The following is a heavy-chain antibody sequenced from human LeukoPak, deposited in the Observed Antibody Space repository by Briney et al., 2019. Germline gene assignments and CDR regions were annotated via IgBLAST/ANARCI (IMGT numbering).Heavy chain of an antibody. CDR2: IYYSGST. D-gene: IGHD4-23*01. CDR3: ARTYYGGNSPLFDY. CDR1: GGSISSSTYY. J-gene: IGHJ4*02. V-gene: IGHV4-39*01. Sequence: ASETLSLTCTVSGGSISSSTYYWGWIRQPPGKGLEWIGSIYYSGSTYYNPSLKSRVTISVDTSENQFSLKLHSVSAADTAVYYCARTYYGGNSPLFDYWGQGTLVTVSS.